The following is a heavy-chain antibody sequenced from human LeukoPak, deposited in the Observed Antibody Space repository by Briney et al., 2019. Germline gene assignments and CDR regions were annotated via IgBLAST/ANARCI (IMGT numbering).Heavy chain of an antibody. Sequence: SETLSLTCTVSGGSISSSSYYWGWIRQPPGKGLEWIGSIYYSGSTYYNPSLKSRVTISVDTSKNQFSLKLSSVTAADTAVYYCARLVGGYIAAYWFDPWGQGTLVTVSS. D-gene: IGHD6-13*01. J-gene: IGHJ5*02. CDR2: IYYSGST. V-gene: IGHV4-39*01. CDR1: GGSISSSSYY. CDR3: ARLVGGYIAAYWFDP.